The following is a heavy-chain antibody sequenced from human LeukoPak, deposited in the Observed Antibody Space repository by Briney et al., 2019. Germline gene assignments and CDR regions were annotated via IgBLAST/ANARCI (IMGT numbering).Heavy chain of an antibody. J-gene: IGHJ4*02. CDR2: ISSGSGYI. Sequence: GGSLRLSCAASGFTFSTYSMNWVRQAPGKGLEWVSSISSGSGYIYYADSVKGRFTISRDNAKNSLYLQMNSLRAEDTAVYYCARDSGSYYAFDYWGQGTLVTVPS. D-gene: IGHD3-10*01. V-gene: IGHV3-21*01. CDR3: ARDSGSYYAFDY. CDR1: GFTFSTYS.